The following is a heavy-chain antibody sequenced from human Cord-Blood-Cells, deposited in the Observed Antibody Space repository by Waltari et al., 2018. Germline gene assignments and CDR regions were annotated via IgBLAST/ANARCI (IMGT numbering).Heavy chain of an antibody. D-gene: IGHD4-17*01. CDR3: ARDRYGDSLSWYFDL. Sequence: QVQLVQSGAEVKKPGSSVKVSCKASGGTFSSYAISWVRQAPGQGLEWMGRIIPILGIANYAQKFQGRVTITADKSTSTAYMELSSLRSEDTAVYYCARDRYGDSLSWYFDLWGRGTLVTVSS. CDR1: GGTFSSYA. CDR2: IIPILGIA. V-gene: IGHV1-69*09. J-gene: IGHJ2*01.